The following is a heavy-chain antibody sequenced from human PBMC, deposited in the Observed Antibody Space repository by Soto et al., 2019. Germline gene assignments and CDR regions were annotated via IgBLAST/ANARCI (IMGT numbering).Heavy chain of an antibody. CDR3: AKDIGPPQSGWFDP. Sequence: LRLSCAASGFTFSSYAMSWVRQAPGKGLEWVSAISGSGGSTYYADSVKGRFTISRDNSKNTLYLQMNSLRAEDTAVYYCAKDIGPPQSGWFDPWGQGTLVTVSS. CDR1: GFTFSSYA. CDR2: ISGSGGST. D-gene: IGHD1-26*01. J-gene: IGHJ5*02. V-gene: IGHV3-23*01.